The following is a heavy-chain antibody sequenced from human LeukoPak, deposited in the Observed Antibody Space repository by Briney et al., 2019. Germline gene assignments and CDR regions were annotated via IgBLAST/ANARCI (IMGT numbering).Heavy chain of an antibody. D-gene: IGHD6-19*01. Sequence: PSETLSLTCTVSGGSVSSGSYYWSWIRKPPGRGLEWIGYIYYSGSTNYNPSLKSRVTISVDTSKNQFSLKLSSVTAADTAVYYCAREKRAVAGFYFDYWGQGTLVTVSS. CDR2: IYYSGST. CDR1: GGSVSSGSYY. V-gene: IGHV4-61*01. CDR3: AREKRAVAGFYFDY. J-gene: IGHJ4*02.